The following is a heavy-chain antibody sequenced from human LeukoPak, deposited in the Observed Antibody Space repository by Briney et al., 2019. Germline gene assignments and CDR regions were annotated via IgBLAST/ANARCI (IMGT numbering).Heavy chain of an antibody. Sequence: ASVKVCCKASGYTFSRYGISWVRQAPGQGLEWMGSISPYNGDTNYAQTLQGRVTMTTDTSTSTAYMELRSLRSDDTALYYCVRDLYDYGSVNYVDPFDIWGQGTMVTVSS. V-gene: IGHV1-18*04. CDR1: GYTFSRYG. J-gene: IGHJ3*02. CDR2: ISPYNGDT. CDR3: VRDLYDYGSVNYVDPFDI. D-gene: IGHD3-16*01.